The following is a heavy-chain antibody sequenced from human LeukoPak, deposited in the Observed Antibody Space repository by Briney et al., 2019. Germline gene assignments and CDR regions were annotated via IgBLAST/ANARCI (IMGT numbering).Heavy chain of an antibody. Sequence: GGSLRLSCAASGFTFSSYGMHWVRQAPGKGLEWVAVISYDGSNKYYADSVKGRFTISRDNSKNTLYLQMNSLRAEDTAVYYCAKDLNLLLWFGESRFDYWGQGTLVTVSS. V-gene: IGHV3-30*18. CDR3: AKDLNLLLWFGESRFDY. CDR1: GFTFSSYG. J-gene: IGHJ4*02. D-gene: IGHD3-10*01. CDR2: ISYDGSNK.